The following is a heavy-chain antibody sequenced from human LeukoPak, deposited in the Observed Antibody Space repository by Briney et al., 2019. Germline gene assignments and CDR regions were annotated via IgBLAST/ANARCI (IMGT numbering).Heavy chain of an antibody. CDR1: GDSFSSVTDY. J-gene: IGHJ4*02. CDR2: GDYSGGT. Sequence: PSETLSLTCTVSGDSFSSVTDYWAWIRQPPGKGLEWIASGDYSGGTYYNPSLESRVAISADMSKNQFSLKLSSVTAADTAVYYCARQPYSSGWYTPFFDYWGQGTLVTVSS. D-gene: IGHD6-19*01. CDR3: ARQPYSSGWYTPFFDY. V-gene: IGHV4-39*01.